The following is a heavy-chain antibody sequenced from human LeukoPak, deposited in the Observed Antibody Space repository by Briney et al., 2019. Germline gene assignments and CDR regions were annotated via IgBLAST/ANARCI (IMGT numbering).Heavy chain of an antibody. CDR2: MYDREKT. Sequence: PSETLSLTCTVSGGSISFDGYYWSWIRQLPGKGLEWIGYMYDREKTDYNPSLRSRVIISLDTSKNQFSLKLSSVTAADTAVYYCARGILTGYDPYFDYWGQGTLVTVSS. J-gene: IGHJ4*02. CDR1: GGSISFDGYY. V-gene: IGHV4-31*03. D-gene: IGHD3-9*01. CDR3: ARGILTGYDPYFDY.